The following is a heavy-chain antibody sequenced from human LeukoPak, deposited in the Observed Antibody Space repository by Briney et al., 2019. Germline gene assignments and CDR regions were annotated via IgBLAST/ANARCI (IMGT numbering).Heavy chain of an antibody. CDR3: ARGKNCYDSSGYYF. V-gene: IGHV4-34*01. Sequence: SETLSLTCAVYGGSFSGYYWSWIRQPPGKGLEWIGEINHSGSTNYNPSLKSRVTISVDTSKNQFSLKLSSVTAADTAVYYCARGKNCYDSSGYYFWGQGTLVTVSS. J-gene: IGHJ4*02. CDR1: GGSFSGYY. CDR2: INHSGST. D-gene: IGHD3-22*01.